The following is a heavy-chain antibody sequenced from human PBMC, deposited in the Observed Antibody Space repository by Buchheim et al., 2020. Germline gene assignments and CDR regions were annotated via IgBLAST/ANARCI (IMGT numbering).Heavy chain of an antibody. D-gene: IGHD3-22*01. V-gene: IGHV5-51*01. J-gene: IGHJ4*02. Sequence: EVQLVQSGAEVKKPGESLKISCKGSGYSFTSYWIGWVRQMPGKGLEWMGIIYPGDSDTRYSPSFQGQVTISADKSISTAYPQWSSLKASDTAMYYCARHMQPNYYDSSGYYELDYWGQGTL. CDR1: GYSFTSYW. CDR2: IYPGDSDT. CDR3: ARHMQPNYYDSSGYYELDY.